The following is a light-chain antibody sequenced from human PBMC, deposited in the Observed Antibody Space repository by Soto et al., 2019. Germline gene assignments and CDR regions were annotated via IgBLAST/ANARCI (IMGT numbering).Light chain of an antibody. V-gene: IGKV1-5*03. CDR1: QSISGW. CDR3: PQYNTYFRT. Sequence: RSTLFTNKKDRVTITCRASQSISGWLAWYQQKPGKAPKLLIYKASSLESGVPSRFSGSGSGTEFTLTISSLQPDDFATYYCPQYNTYFRTVGQVTKLDIK. CDR2: KAS. J-gene: IGKJ2*01.